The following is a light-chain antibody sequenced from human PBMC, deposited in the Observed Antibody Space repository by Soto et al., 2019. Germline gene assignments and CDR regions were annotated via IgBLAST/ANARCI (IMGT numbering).Light chain of an antibody. J-gene: IGKJ4*01. CDR3: QQYYRTPLT. V-gene: IGKV4-1*01. CDR1: QSVLFTSNNKNY. CDR2: RTS. Sequence: DIVMTQSPDTLAVFLGERATINCKSSQSVLFTSNNKNYLSWYQQKQGQPXKXXIYRTSTRASGVPDRFSGSRSGTAVTITITNRRAEDGVLYYCQQYYRTPLTFGGGTKVDIK.